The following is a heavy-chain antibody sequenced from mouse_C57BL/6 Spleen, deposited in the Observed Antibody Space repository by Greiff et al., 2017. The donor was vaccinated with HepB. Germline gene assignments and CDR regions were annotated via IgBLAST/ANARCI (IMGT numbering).Heavy chain of an antibody. CDR1: GYTFTEYT. CDR3: ARHGGYGRGAYAMDY. CDR2: FYPGSGSI. V-gene: IGHV1-62-2*01. Sequence: QVQLKESGAELLKPGASVKLSCKASGYTFTEYTIHWVKQRSGQGLEWIGWFYPGSGSIKYNEKFKDKATLTADKSSSTVYMELSRLTSEDSAVYFCARHGGYGRGAYAMDYWGQGTSVTVSS. J-gene: IGHJ4*01. D-gene: IGHD1-1*02.